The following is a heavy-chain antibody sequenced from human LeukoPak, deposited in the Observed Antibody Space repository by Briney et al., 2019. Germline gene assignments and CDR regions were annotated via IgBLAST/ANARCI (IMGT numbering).Heavy chain of an antibody. CDR3: AKHDYGDYRGTYFDY. V-gene: IGHV3-23*01. D-gene: IGHD4-17*01. CDR2: ISGSGGST. Sequence: GGSLRLSCAASGFTFSSYAMSRVRQAPGKGLEWVSAISGSGGSTYYADSVKGRFTISRDNSKNTLYLQMNSLRAEDTAVYYCAKHDYGDYRGTYFDYWGQGTLVTVSS. CDR1: GFTFSSYA. J-gene: IGHJ4*02.